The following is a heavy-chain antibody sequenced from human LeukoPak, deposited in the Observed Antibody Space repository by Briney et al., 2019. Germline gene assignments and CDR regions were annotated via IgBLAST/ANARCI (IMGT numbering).Heavy chain of an antibody. D-gene: IGHD1/OR15-1a*01. V-gene: IGHV3-30-3*01. Sequence: GSLRLSCAASGFTVSSNYMSWVRQAPGKGLEWVAVISYDGSNKYYADSVKGRFTISRDNSKNTLNLQMNSLRAEDTAVYYCARDQNINWFDPWGQGTLVTVSS. CDR2: ISYDGSNK. CDR1: GFTVSSNY. J-gene: IGHJ5*02. CDR3: ARDQNINWFDP.